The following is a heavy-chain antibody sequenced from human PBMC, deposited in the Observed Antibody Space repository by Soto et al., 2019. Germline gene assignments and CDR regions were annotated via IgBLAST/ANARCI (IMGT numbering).Heavy chain of an antibody. CDR3: AKDQHYYDSSPPIEY. D-gene: IGHD3-22*01. CDR1: GFTFSSYG. V-gene: IGHV3-30*18. Sequence: AGGSLRLSCAASGFTFSSYGMHWVRQAPGKGLEWVAVISYDGSNKYYADSVKGRFTIFRDNSKNTLYLQMNSLRAEDTAVYYCAKDQHYYDSSPPIEYWGQGTLVTVSS. J-gene: IGHJ4*02. CDR2: ISYDGSNK.